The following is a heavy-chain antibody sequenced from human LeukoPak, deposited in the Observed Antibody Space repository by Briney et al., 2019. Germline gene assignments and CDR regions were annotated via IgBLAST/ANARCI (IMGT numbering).Heavy chain of an antibody. V-gene: IGHV1-18*01. CDR3: AGDDGDYYYYGMDV. CDR2: ISAYNGNT. CDR1: GYTFTSYG. Sequence: GASVKVSCTASGYTFTSYGMGWVRQAPGQGLEWMAWISAYNGNTNYAQKLQGRVTMTTDTSTSTAYMELRSLRSDDTAVYYCAGDDGDYYYYGMDVWRQGTTVTVSS. J-gene: IGHJ6*02. D-gene: IGHD4-17*01.